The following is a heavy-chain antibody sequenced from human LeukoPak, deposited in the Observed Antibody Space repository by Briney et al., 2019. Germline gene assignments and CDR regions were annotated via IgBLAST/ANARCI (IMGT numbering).Heavy chain of an antibody. D-gene: IGHD3-3*01. CDR1: GYTFTSYG. Sequence: ASVKVSCKASGYTFTSYGISWVRQAPGQGLEWMGWISAYNGNTNYAQKFQGRVTMTRNTSISTAYMELSSLRSEDTAVYYCARGKGYDFWSGYSDWGQGTLVTVSS. CDR2: ISAYNGNT. J-gene: IGHJ4*02. V-gene: IGHV1-18*01. CDR3: ARGKGYDFWSGYSD.